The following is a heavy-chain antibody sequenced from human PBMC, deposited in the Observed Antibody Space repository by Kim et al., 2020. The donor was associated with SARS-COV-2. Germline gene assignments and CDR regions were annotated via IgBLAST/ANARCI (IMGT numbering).Heavy chain of an antibody. D-gene: IGHD1-26*01. J-gene: IGHJ5*02. V-gene: IGHV4-4*09. Sequence: PPPRGRVTISVDTSKNQFSLKLSSVTAADTAVYYCARLGFSGSYYAWFDPWGQGTLVTVSS. CDR3: ARLGFSGSYYAWFDP.